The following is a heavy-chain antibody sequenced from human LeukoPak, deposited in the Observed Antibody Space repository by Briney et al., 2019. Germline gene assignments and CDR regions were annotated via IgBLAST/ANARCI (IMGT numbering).Heavy chain of an antibody. V-gene: IGHV1-69*04. D-gene: IGHD2-15*01. Sequence: SVKVSCKASGYTFTSYGISWVRQAPGQGLEWMGRIIPILGIANYAQKFQGRVTITADKSTSTAYMELSSLRSEDTAVYYCAGELPGVGYYYYGMDVWGQGTTVTVSS. CDR1: GYTFTSYG. J-gene: IGHJ6*02. CDR3: AGELPGVGYYYYGMDV. CDR2: IIPILGIA.